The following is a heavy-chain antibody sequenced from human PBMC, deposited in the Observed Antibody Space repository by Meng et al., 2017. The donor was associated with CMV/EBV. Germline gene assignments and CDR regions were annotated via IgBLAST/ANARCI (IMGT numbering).Heavy chain of an antibody. V-gene: IGHV4-34*01. Sequence: SETLSLTCAVYGGSFSGCYWSWIRQPPGKGLEWIGEINHSGSTNYNPSLKSRVTISVDTSKNQFSLKLSSVTAADTAVYYCAKLPAPMDVWGQGTTVTVSS. CDR1: GGSFSGCY. CDR2: INHSGST. CDR3: AKLPAPMDV. J-gene: IGHJ6*02.